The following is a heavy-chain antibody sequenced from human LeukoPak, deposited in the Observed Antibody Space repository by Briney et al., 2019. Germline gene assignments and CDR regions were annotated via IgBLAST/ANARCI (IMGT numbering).Heavy chain of an antibody. Sequence: SETLSLTCAVYGGSFSGYYWSWIRQPPGKGLEWIGEINHSGSTNYNPSLKSRVTISVDTSKNQSSLKLSSVTAADTAVYYCATPGGRNYYYYGMDVWGQGTTVTVSS. D-gene: IGHD3-16*01. CDR1: GGSFSGYY. CDR3: ATPGGRNYYYYGMDV. V-gene: IGHV4-34*01. CDR2: INHSGST. J-gene: IGHJ6*02.